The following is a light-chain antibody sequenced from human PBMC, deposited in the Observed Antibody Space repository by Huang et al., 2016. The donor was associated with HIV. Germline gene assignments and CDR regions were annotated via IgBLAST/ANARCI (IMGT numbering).Light chain of an antibody. V-gene: IGKV1-5*01. Sequence: DIQMTQSPYTLSASVGDRVTINCRASQSISSWLAWYQQKPGKAPKLLIYDASSLESGVPSRFSGSGSGTEFTLTISSLQPDNFATYYCQQYNSYPVTFGQGTKLEIK. CDR3: QQYNSYPVT. J-gene: IGKJ2*01. CDR2: DAS. CDR1: QSISSW.